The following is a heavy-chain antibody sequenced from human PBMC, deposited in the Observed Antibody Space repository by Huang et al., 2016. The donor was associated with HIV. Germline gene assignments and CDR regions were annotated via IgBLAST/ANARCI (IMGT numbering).Heavy chain of an antibody. Sequence: QVQLVQSGAEVKKPGASVKISCTASGYIFSNYAVHWVRQAPGQRLEWMGGINSANGYTKYSQTFQDRFTITRDTSASTAYMELNSLKPEDTSVYYCASVRLVNTPRGLDYWGQGTLVSVSS. J-gene: IGHJ4*02. D-gene: IGHD6-6*01. CDR2: INSANGYT. CDR3: ASVRLVNTPRGLDY. CDR1: GYIFSNYA. V-gene: IGHV1-3*01.